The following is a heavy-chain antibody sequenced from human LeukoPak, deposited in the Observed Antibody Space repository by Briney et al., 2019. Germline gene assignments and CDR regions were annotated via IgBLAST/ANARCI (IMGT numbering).Heavy chain of an antibody. D-gene: IGHD5-24*01. CDR3: ARDREGYTLDY. J-gene: IGHJ4*02. Sequence: SGGSLRLSCAASGFTFSSYAMHWVRQAPGKGLEWVAVISYDGSNKYYADSVKGRFTISRDNSKNTLYLQMNSLRAEDTAVFYCARDREGYTLDYWGQGTLVTVSS. CDR2: ISYDGSNK. CDR1: GFTFSSYA. V-gene: IGHV3-30*04.